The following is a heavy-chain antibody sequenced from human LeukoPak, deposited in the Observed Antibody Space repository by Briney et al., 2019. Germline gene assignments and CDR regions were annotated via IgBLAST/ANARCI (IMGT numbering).Heavy chain of an antibody. D-gene: IGHD1-26*01. CDR1: ALTFSSYA. Sequence: HAGGSLRLSCAASALTFSSYAMSWVRQAPGKGLEWVSTISGSGGTTYYADSVEGQFTISRDNSKNTVSLQMNSLRAEDTAIYYCAKSVSPGGYVGSLYFFDDWGQGTLVTVSS. J-gene: IGHJ4*02. CDR2: ISGSGGTT. CDR3: AKSVSPGGYVGSLYFFDD. V-gene: IGHV3-23*01.